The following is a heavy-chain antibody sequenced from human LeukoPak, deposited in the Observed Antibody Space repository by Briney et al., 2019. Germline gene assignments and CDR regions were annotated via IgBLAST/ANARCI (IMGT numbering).Heavy chain of an antibody. CDR1: GGSISSGIYY. CDR3: ARAITIFGVVISAEYFDY. CDR2: IYTSGRT. J-gene: IGHJ4*02. Sequence: SETLPLTCTVSGGSISSGIYYWSWIRQPAGKGLEWIGRIYTSGRTNYNPSLKSRVTISVDTSKNQFSLKLSSVTAADTAVYYCARAITIFGVVISAEYFDYWGQGTLVTVSS. V-gene: IGHV4-61*02. D-gene: IGHD3-3*01.